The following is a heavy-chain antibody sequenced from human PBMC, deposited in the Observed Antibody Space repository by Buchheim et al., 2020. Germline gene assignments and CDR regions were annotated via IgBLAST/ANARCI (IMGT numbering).Heavy chain of an antibody. CDR2: ITSGGNYM. J-gene: IGHJ6*03. CDR3: AKDLDSLYYYYMDV. V-gene: IGHV3-11*04. Sequence: QVQLVESGGGLVEPGGSLRLSCAASGFTFRDHYMSWIRQAPGQGLEWISFITSGGNYMYYADSVKGRFTISRDNSKNTLYLQMNSLRAEDTAVYYCAKDLDSLYYYYMDVWGKGTT. D-gene: IGHD2-15*01. CDR1: GFTFRDHY.